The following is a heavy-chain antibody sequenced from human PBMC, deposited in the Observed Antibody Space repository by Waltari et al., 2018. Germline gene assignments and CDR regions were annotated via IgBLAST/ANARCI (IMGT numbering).Heavy chain of an antibody. CDR2: IYYSGRT. CDR1: GGSISSSSYY. V-gene: IGHV4-39*07. D-gene: IGHD3-10*01. J-gene: IGHJ4*02. Sequence: QLQLQESGPGLVKPSETLSLTCTVSGGSISSSSYYWGWIRQPPGKGLEWIGSIYYSGRTYYNPSLKSRVTKSVDTAKNQFSLKLSSVTAADTAVYYCARGAGYYYGSGSYSHFDYWGQGTLVTVSS. CDR3: ARGAGYYYGSGSYSHFDY.